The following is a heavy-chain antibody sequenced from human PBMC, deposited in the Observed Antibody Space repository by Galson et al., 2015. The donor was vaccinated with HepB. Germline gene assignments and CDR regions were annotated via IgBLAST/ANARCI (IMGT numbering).Heavy chain of an antibody. CDR1: GYSFTNYW. CDR2: ISPGDSET. J-gene: IGHJ4*02. V-gene: IGHV5-51*01. D-gene: IGHD3-10*01. Sequence: QSGAEVKKTGESLTISCKGSGYSFTNYWIGWVRQMPGKGLEWMGIISPGDSETRYTPSFQGPVTMSADKSISTASLQWSSLKASDTAIYYCVRQYPYRVRGGTKYSFDYWGQGTLVTVSS. CDR3: VRQYPYRVRGGTKYSFDY.